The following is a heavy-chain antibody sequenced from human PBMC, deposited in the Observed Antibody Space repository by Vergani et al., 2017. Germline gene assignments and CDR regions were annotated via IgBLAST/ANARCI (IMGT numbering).Heavy chain of an antibody. CDR1: GFTFSSYW. CDR3: ARENCGGDCYPAY. Sequence: EVQLVESGGGLDQPGGSLKLSCEASGFTFSSYWMSWVRQAPGKGLEWVANIKQDGSEKYYVDSVKGRFTISRDNAKNSLYLQMNSLRAEDTAVYYCARENCGGDCYPAYWGQGTLVTVSS. V-gene: IGHV3-7*01. CDR2: IKQDGSEK. D-gene: IGHD2-21*02. J-gene: IGHJ4*02.